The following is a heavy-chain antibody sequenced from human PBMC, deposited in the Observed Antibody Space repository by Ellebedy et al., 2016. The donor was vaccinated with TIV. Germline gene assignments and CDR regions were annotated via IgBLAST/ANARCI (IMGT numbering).Heavy chain of an antibody. D-gene: IGHD3-9*01. CDR1: GFTFSTYV. V-gene: IGHV3-23*01. J-gene: IGHJ4*02. CDR2: ISSSGGSTT. Sequence: GESLKISCAAYGFTFSTYVMNWVRQAPGKGLEWVSAISSSGGSTTHYADSVKGRFTISRDNSKNTLYLQMNSLRAEDTAVYYCAKAPILTGRYFDYWGQGTLVTVSS. CDR3: AKAPILTGRYFDY.